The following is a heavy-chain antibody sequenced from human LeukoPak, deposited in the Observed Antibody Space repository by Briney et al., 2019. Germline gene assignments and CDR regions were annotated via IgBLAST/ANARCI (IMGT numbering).Heavy chain of an antibody. CDR3: ARAAYSSTWYSRYFDL. J-gene: IGHJ2*01. D-gene: IGHD6-13*01. CDR2: IGTAGEI. V-gene: IGHV3-13*01. CDR1: GFTFSSYD. Sequence: PGGSLRLSCAASGFTFSSYDIHWVRQATGKGLEWVSGIGTAGEIYYPGSVKGRFTISRESAKNSLYLQMNSLRAGDTAVYYCARAAYSSTWYSRYFDLWGRGTLVTVSS.